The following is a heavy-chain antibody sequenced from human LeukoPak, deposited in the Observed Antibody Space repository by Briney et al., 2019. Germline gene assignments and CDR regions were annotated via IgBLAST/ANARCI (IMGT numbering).Heavy chain of an antibody. J-gene: IGHJ6*02. CDR1: GFTFSSYA. Sequence: GSLRLSCAASGFTFSSYAMSWVRQAPGKGLEWVAVISYDGSNKYYADSVKGRFTISRDNSKNTLYLQMNSLRAEDTAVYYCAKDIVHYYYYGMDVWGQGTTVTVSS. V-gene: IGHV3-30*18. CDR3: AKDIVHYYYYGMDV. D-gene: IGHD1-26*01. CDR2: ISYDGSNK.